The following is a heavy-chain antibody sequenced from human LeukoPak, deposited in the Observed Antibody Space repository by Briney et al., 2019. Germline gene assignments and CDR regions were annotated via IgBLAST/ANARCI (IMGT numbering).Heavy chain of an antibody. CDR3: ANGCALDY. D-gene: IGHD2-2*03. J-gene: IGHJ4*02. V-gene: IGHV3-30*18. CDR2: ISYDGSNK. CDR1: GFTFSSNW. Sequence: GGSLRLSCAASGFTFSSNWMHWVRQAPGKGLEWVAVISYDGSNKYYADSVKGRFTISRDNSKNTLYLQMNSLRAEDTAVYYCANGCALDYWGQGTLVTVSS.